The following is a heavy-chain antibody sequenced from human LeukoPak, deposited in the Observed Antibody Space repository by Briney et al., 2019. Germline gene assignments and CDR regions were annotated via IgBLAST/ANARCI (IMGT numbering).Heavy chain of an antibody. D-gene: IGHD3-9*01. Sequence: GGSLRLSCAASGFTFSSYGMHWVRQAPGKGLEWVAFIRYDGRNKYYADSVKGRFAISRENSKNTLYLQMNSLRAEDTAVYYCAKDWGILTGATYYYYYMDVWGKGTTVTISS. CDR3: AKDWGILTGATYYYYYMDV. CDR2: IRYDGRNK. V-gene: IGHV3-30*02. CDR1: GFTFSSYG. J-gene: IGHJ6*03.